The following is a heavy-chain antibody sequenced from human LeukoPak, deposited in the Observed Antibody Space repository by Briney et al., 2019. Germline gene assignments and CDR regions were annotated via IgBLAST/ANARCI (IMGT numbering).Heavy chain of an antibody. V-gene: IGHV3-21*01. CDR3: ARDRTVASGGLDY. CDR1: GFTFSSYS. Sequence: GGSLRLSCAASGFTFSSYSMNWVRQAPGKGLEWVSSISSSSSYIYYADSVKGRFTISRENAKNSLYLQMNSLRAEDTAVYYCARDRTVASGGLDYWGQGTLVTVSS. CDR2: ISSSSSYI. D-gene: IGHD3-10*01. J-gene: IGHJ4*02.